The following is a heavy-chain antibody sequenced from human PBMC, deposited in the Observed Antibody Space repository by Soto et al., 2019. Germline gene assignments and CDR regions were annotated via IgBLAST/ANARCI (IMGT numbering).Heavy chain of an antibody. CDR2: ISSSGGSR. V-gene: IGHV3-23*01. CDR1: GFNFNTFA. J-gene: IGHJ5*02. CDR3: AKDPPSPWTANWVDP. Sequence: EEQVSESGGGLVEQGGSLRLSCAASGFNFNTFAMSWIRQAPGKGLEWVSHISSSGGSRDYADSVRGRFTISRDNSKKVLFLQMNSLRADDTATYYCAKDPPSPWTANWVDPWGKGTLVTVSS. D-gene: IGHD1-1*01.